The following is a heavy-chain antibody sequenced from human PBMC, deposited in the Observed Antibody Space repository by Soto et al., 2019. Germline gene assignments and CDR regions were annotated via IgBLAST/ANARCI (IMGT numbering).Heavy chain of an antibody. J-gene: IGHJ5*02. Sequence: PGGSLRLSCAASGFIFNNYWMHWVRQVPGKGLMWVSRIQSDGSSIDYADSVKGRFTISRDSAKNTVYLQMNSLRVEDTAVYYCARSGGIDLWGQGTLVTVSS. D-gene: IGHD3-3*01. CDR2: IQSDGSSI. V-gene: IGHV3-74*01. CDR1: GFIFNNYW. CDR3: ARSGGIDL.